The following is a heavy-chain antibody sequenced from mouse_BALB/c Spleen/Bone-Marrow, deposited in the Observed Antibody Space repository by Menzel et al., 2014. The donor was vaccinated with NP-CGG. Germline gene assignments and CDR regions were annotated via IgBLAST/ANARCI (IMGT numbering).Heavy chain of an antibody. CDR2: ISDGGNYT. V-gene: IGHV5-4*02. CDR3: AGTWEAMDY. D-gene: IGHD3-3*01. J-gene: IGHJ4*01. Sequence: EVTVVESGGGLVKPGGSLQLSCAASGFTFSDYYMYWVRQTPEKRLEWVATISDGGNYTYYPDSVKGRFTISRDNDKNNLYLQMSSLKSEDTAMYYCAGTWEAMDYWGQGTSVTVSS. CDR1: GFTFSDYY.